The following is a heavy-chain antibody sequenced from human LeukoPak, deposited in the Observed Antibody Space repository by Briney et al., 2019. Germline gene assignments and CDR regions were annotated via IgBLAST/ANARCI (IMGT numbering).Heavy chain of an antibody. Sequence: GGSLRLSCAASGFTFSDYNMNWVRQAPGKGLEWVSYITNGGSTIHHADSVKGRFTISRDNSKNSLHLQMSTLRGEDMAVYYCARERDGRFFDYWGQGTLVTVSS. CDR2: ITNGGSTI. CDR1: GFTFSDYN. D-gene: IGHD5-24*01. V-gene: IGHV3-11*04. J-gene: IGHJ4*02. CDR3: ARERDGRFFDY.